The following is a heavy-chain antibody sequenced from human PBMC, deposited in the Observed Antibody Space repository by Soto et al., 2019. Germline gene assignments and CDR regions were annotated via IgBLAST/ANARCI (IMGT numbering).Heavy chain of an antibody. CDR3: TRDLSLFLFDY. CDR1: GYTFTSYG. J-gene: IGHJ4*02. CDR2: ISAYNGNI. Sequence: ASVKVSCKASGYTFTSYGISWVRQAPGQGLEWMGWISAYNGNIKYAQKLQGRVTMTTDTSTSTAYMELRSLRSDDTAVYYCTRDLSLFLFDYWGQGTLVTVSS. V-gene: IGHV1-18*01. D-gene: IGHD2-21*01.